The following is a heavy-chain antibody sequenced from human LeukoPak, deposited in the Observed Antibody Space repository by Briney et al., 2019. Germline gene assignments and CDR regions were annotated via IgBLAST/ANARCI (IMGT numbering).Heavy chain of an antibody. V-gene: IGHV1-2*04. J-gene: IGHJ4*02. CDR1: GYTFTGYY. CDR3: AKADYGDYGGFDY. CDR2: INPNSGGT. Sequence: ASVKVSCKASGYTFTGYYMHWVRQAPGQGLEWMGWINPNSGGTNYAQKFQGWVTMTRDTSISTAYMELSRLRSDDTAVYYCAKADYGDYGGFDYWGQGTLVTVSS. D-gene: IGHD4-17*01.